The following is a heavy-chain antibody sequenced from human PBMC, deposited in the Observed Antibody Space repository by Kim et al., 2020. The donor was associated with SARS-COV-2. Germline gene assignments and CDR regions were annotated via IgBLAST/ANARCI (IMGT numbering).Heavy chain of an antibody. J-gene: IGHJ6*02. CDR3: VRDTSPGGADV. Sequence: GGSLRLSCAASGFTSNIYAMHWVRQVPGKGLEWVAGFNLDIIRTGYSASVRGRFTILSDNAKNSLYLQMNSLRVADTALYFCVRDTSPGGADVWGQGTTV. V-gene: IGHV3-9*02. CDR1: GFTSNIYA. CDR2: FNLDIIRT. D-gene: IGHD3-10*01.